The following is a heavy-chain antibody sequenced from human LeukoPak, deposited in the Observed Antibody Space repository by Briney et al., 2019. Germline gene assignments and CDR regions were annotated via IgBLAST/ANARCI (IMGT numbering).Heavy chain of an antibody. Sequence: ASVKVSCKASGYTFTGYYMHWVRQAPGQGLEWMGWINPNSGGTNYAQKFQGRVTMTRDTSISTAYMELSRLRPDDTAVYYCARQLTGGTYYYYYGMDVWGQGTTVTVSS. J-gene: IGHJ6*02. CDR2: INPNSGGT. V-gene: IGHV1-2*02. CDR3: ARQLTGGTYYYYYGMDV. D-gene: IGHD7-27*01. CDR1: GYTFTGYY.